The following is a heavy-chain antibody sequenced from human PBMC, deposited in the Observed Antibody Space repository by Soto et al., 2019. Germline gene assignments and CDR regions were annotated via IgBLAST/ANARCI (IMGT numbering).Heavy chain of an antibody. CDR3: ARVNYYDSSGYYPLLDY. J-gene: IGHJ4*02. V-gene: IGHV4-59*01. D-gene: IGHD3-22*01. Sequence: PSETLSLTCTVSGGSISSYYWSWIRQPPGKGLEWIGYIYYSGSTNYNPSLKSRVTISVDTSKNQFSLKLSSVTAADTAVYYCARVNYYDSSGYYPLLDYWGQGTLVTVSS. CDR1: GGSISSYY. CDR2: IYYSGST.